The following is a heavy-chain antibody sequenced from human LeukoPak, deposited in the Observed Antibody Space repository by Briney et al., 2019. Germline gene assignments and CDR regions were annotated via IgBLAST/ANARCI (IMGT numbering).Heavy chain of an antibody. V-gene: IGHV3-30*02. CDR1: GFTFSSYG. J-gene: IGHJ4*02. CDR2: IQYDGSNK. CDR3: ARSLTMVRAYDY. Sequence: WGSLRLSCAASGFTFSSYGMHWVRQAPGKGLEWVTFIQYDGSNKYYADSVKGRFTISRDNSKNTVYLQMNSLRTEDTAVYYCARSLTMVRAYDYWGQGTLVTVSS. D-gene: IGHD3-10*01.